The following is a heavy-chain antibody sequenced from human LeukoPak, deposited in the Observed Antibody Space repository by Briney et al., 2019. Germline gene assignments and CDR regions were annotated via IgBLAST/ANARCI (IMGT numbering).Heavy chain of an antibody. V-gene: IGHV3-30*04. Sequence: GGSLRLSCAASGFTFSSYAMHWVRQAPGKGLEWVAVISYDGSNKYYADSVKGRFTISRDNSKNTLYLQMNSLRAEDTAVYYCARDHEALTIFGVGGAFDYWGQGTLVTVSS. J-gene: IGHJ4*02. D-gene: IGHD3-3*01. CDR2: ISYDGSNK. CDR3: ARDHEALTIFGVGGAFDY. CDR1: GFTFSSYA.